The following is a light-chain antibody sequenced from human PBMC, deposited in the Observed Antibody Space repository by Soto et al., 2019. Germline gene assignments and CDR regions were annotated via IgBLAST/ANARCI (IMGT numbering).Light chain of an antibody. J-gene: IGKJ5*01. V-gene: IGKV3-20*01. Sequence: EVVLTQSPGTLSLSPGERATLSCRASQSVSSSYLAWYQQKPGQAPRLLIYGASSRATVIPDRFSGSGSGTDFTLTISRLEPEDFAVYYCQQYGSSPPITFGQGTRLEI. CDR2: GAS. CDR3: QQYGSSPPIT. CDR1: QSVSSSY.